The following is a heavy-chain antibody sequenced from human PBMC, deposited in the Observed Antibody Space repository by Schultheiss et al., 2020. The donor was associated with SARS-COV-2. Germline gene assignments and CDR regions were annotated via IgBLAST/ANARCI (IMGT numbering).Heavy chain of an antibody. J-gene: IGHJ6*02. CDR1: GFTFSSYG. CDR3: ARDPASYYDFWSGYVIGYGMDV. D-gene: IGHD3-3*01. CDR2: ISYDGSNK. Sequence: GGSLRLSCAASGFTFSSYGMHWVRQAPGKGLEWVAVISYDGSNKYYADSVKGRFTISRDNSKNTLYLQMNSLRAEDTAVYYCARDPASYYDFWSGYVIGYGMDVWGQGTTVTVSS. V-gene: IGHV3-30*03.